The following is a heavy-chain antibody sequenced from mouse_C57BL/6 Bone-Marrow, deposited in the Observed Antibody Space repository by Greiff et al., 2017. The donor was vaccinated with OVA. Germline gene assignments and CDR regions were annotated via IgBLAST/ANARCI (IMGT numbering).Heavy chain of an antibody. J-gene: IGHJ1*03. CDR3: ARQIRVYYGSSYGYFDV. CDR1: GYTFTSYT. V-gene: IGHV1-4*01. CDR2: INPSSGYT. Sequence: QVQLQQSGAELARPGASVKMSCKASGYTFTSYTMHWVKQRPGQGLEWIGYINPSSGYTKYNQKFKDKATLTADKSSSTAYMQLSSLTSEDSAVYYCARQIRVYYGSSYGYFDVWGTGTTVTVSS. D-gene: IGHD1-1*01.